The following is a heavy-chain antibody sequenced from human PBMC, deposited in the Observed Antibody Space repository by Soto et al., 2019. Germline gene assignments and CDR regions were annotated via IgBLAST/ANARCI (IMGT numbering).Heavy chain of an antibody. J-gene: IGHJ4*02. CDR2: IHHTGST. Sequence: SETLSLTCTVSGGFISSYYWSWIRQSPGKGLELIGYIHHTGSTNYNPSLKSRVTMSLDTSRNQFSLKLYSVTAADTAVYYCARSIDSSGFYSSNCWGQGTLVTVSS. CDR1: GGFISSYY. V-gene: IGHV4-59*01. CDR3: ARSIDSSGFYSSNC. D-gene: IGHD3-22*01.